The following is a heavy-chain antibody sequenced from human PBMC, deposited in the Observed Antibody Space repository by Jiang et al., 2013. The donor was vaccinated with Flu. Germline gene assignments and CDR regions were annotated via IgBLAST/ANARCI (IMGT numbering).Heavy chain of an antibody. CDR2: IIPILGIA. CDR1: GGTFSSYA. V-gene: IGHV1-69*04. Sequence: SGAEVKKPGSSVKVSCKASGGTFSSYAISWVRQAPGQGLEWMGRIIPILGIANYAQKFQGRVTITADKSTSTAYMELSSLRSEDTAVYYCASYSSGSVGSGWFDPWGQGTLVTVSS. J-gene: IGHJ5*02. D-gene: IGHD3-22*01. CDR3: ASYSSGSVGSGWFDP.